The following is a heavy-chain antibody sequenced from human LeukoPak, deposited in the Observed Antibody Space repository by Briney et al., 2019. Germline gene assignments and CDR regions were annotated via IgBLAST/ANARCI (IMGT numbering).Heavy chain of an antibody. J-gene: IGHJ4*02. CDR1: GYTFTSYG. Sequence: ASVKVSCKASGYTFTSYGISWVRQAPGQGLEWMGWISAYNGNTNYAQKLQGRVTMTTDTSTSTAYMELRSLRSDDTAVYYCARDSGSQWELRPFDYWGQGTLVTVSS. D-gene: IGHD1-26*01. CDR2: ISAYNGNT. V-gene: IGHV1-18*01. CDR3: ARDSGSQWELRPFDY.